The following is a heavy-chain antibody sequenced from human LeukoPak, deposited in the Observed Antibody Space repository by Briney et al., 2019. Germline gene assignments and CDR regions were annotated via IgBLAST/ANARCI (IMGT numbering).Heavy chain of an antibody. CDR2: IIPIFGTA. CDR3: ARVVEMATIRGAFDI. D-gene: IGHD5-24*01. V-gene: IGHV1-69*05. CDR1: GGTFSSYA. Sequence: SVKVSCKASGGTFSSYAISWVREAPGQGLEWMGGIIPIFGTANYAQKFQGRVTITTDESTSTAYMELSSLRSEDTAVYYCARVVEMATIRGAFDIWGQGTMVTVSS. J-gene: IGHJ3*02.